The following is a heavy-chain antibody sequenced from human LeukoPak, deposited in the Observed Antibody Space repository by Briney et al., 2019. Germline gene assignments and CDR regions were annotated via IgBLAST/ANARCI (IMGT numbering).Heavy chain of an antibody. CDR3: ARGRVVFDY. CDR2: INHSGST. V-gene: IGHV4-34*01. J-gene: IGHJ4*02. D-gene: IGHD2-15*01. CDR1: GGSFSGYY. Sequence: SETLSLTCAVYGGSFSGYYWSWIRQPPGKGLEWIGEINHSGSTNYNPSLKSRVTISVDTSKNQFSLKLSSVTAADTAVYYCARGRVVFDYWGQGTLVTVSS.